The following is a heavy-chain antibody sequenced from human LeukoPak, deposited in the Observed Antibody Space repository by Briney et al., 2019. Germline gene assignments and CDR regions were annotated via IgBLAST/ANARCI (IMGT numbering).Heavy chain of an antibody. Sequence: GGSLRLSCAASGFTFSSYGMHWVRQAPGKGLEWVAVISYDGSNKYCADSVKGRFTISRDNSKNTLYLQMNSLRAEDTAVYYCAKGHSSSWYVFDYWGQGTLVTVSS. CDR1: GFTFSSYG. V-gene: IGHV3-30*18. J-gene: IGHJ4*02. CDR3: AKGHSSSWYVFDY. CDR2: ISYDGSNK. D-gene: IGHD6-13*01.